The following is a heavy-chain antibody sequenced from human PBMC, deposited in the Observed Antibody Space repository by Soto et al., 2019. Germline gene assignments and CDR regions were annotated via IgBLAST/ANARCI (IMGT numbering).Heavy chain of an antibody. CDR3: ARRWGPTFDY. Sequence: PLEILSLTCTVSGGSIRSYYWSWIRQPPGKGLEWIGYIYYSGSTNYNPSLKSRVTISVDTSKNQFSLKLSSVTAADTAVYYCARRWGPTFDYWGQGTLVTVS. V-gene: IGHV4-59*01. D-gene: IGHD1-26*01. CDR2: IYYSGST. CDR1: GGSIRSYY. J-gene: IGHJ4*02.